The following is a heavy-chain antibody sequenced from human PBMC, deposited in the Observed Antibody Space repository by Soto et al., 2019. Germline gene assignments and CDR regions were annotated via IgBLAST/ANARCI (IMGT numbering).Heavy chain of an antibody. CDR1: GFTFSDYY. J-gene: IGHJ5*02. V-gene: IGHV3-11*01. D-gene: IGHD3-3*01. Sequence: GGSLRLSCAASGFTFSDYYMSWIRQAPGKGLEWVSYISSSGSTIYYADSVKGRFTISRDNAKNTVFLQMNSLRVEDTGLYYSAKAVAFQSGYYSACHYFSPCGQGALVTVSS. CDR2: ISSSGSTI. CDR3: AKAVAFQSGYYSACHYFSP.